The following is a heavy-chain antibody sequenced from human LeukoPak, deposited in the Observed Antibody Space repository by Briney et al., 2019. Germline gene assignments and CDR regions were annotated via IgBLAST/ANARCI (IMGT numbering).Heavy chain of an antibody. Sequence: SLRLSCAASGFTFDDYAMHWVRQAPGKGLEWVSGISWNSGSIGYADSVKGRFTISRDNAKNSLYLQMNSLRAEDTALYYCAKGGRYSGYDYFDYWGQGTLVTVSS. CDR1: GFTFDDYA. D-gene: IGHD5-12*01. CDR2: ISWNSGSI. V-gene: IGHV3-9*01. CDR3: AKGGRYSGYDYFDY. J-gene: IGHJ4*02.